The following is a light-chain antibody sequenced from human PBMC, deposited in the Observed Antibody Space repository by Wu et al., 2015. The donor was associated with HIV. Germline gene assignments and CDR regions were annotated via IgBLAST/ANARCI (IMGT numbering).Light chain of an antibody. Sequence: EIVLTQSPGTLSLSPGERATLSCRASQSVSSSYLAWYQQKPGQAPGLLIYGASSRATGIPDRFSGSGSGTDFTLTISRLEPEDFAVYYCQQYGSSLGSFGQGTKLEIK. CDR1: QSVSSSY. V-gene: IGKV3-20*01. J-gene: IGKJ2*03. CDR3: QQYGSSLGS. CDR2: GAS.